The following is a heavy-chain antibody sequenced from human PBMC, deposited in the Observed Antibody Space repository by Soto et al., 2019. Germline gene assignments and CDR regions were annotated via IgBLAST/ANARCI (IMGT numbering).Heavy chain of an antibody. D-gene: IGHD6-13*01. CDR1: GFTFSSYA. CDR2: ISGSGGST. CDR3: AKEGKHSSWYPYLHFDP. Sequence: AGGSLRLSCAASGFTFSSYAMSWVRQAPGKGLEWVSAISGSGGSTYYADSVKGRFTISRDNSKNTLYLQMNSLRAEGTAVYYCAKEGKHSSWYPYLHFDPWGQGTLVTVSS. V-gene: IGHV3-23*01. J-gene: IGHJ5*02.